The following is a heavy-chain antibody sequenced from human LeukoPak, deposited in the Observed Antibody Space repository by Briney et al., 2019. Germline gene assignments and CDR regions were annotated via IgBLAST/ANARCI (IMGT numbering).Heavy chain of an antibody. V-gene: IGHV4-59*08. CDR1: GGSISSYY. J-gene: IGHJ4*02. D-gene: IGHD4-17*01. CDR3: ARRLTTGLFDY. CDR2: ISYSGNT. Sequence: SETLSLTCTVSGGSISSYYWSWIRQPPGKGLEWIGSISYSGNTNYNPSLKSRVTISVDTSKNQFSLKLGSVTAADTAVYYCARRLTTGLFDYWGQGTLVTVSS.